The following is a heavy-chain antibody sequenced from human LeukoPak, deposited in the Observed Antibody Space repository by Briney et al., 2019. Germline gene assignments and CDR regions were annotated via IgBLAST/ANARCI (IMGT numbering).Heavy chain of an antibody. V-gene: IGHV3-23*01. CDR2: ISAGSGTT. Sequence: GGSLRLSCAASGFTFRGYAMSWVRQVPGKGLEWVSSISAGSGTTFYADPVKGRFTISRDNSKNSLSLQMNSLRGDDTAVYYCARNGQGLKSGYGMDVWGQGTTVTVS. CDR3: ARNGQGLKSGYGMDV. J-gene: IGHJ6*02. D-gene: IGHD2-15*01. CDR1: GFTFRGYA.